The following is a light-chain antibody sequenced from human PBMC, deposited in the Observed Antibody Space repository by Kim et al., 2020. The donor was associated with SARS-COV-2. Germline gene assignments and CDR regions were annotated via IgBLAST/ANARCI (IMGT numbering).Light chain of an antibody. V-gene: IGLV6-57*02. J-gene: IGLJ2*01. CDR3: QSYDSSNHVV. CDR1: RGSIATNY. Sequence: TVTISCTGSRGSIATNYVQWYQQRPGSAPTTVIYEDNQSPSGVPDRFSGSIDRSANSASLTISGLKTEDEADYYCQSYDSSNHVVFGGGTQLTVL. CDR2: EDN.